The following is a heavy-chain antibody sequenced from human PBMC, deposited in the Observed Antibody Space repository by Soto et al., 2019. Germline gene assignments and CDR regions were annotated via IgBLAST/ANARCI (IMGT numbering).Heavy chain of an antibody. J-gene: IGHJ5*02. CDR1: AISFNTYG. Sequence: GGSLRLSCAASAISFNTYGVTWVRQAPGKGLEWVSTVTVTGGSTYYADSVKGRFTISRDRSNYTVSLLLNSLRGEDTAIYYCAGQRSPEAWLDPCGQGAMVTVYS. D-gene: IGHD3-10*01. CDR3: AGQRSPEAWLDP. V-gene: IGHV3-23*01. CDR2: VTVTGGST.